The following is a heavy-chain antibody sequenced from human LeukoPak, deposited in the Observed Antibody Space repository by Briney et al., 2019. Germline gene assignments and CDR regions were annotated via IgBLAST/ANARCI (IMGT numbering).Heavy chain of an antibody. J-gene: IGHJ4*02. CDR3: ANVDIVATIDAGLRVDY. CDR1: GFIFSSYG. V-gene: IGHV3-30*18. Sequence: GGSLRLSCAASGFIFSSYGMQWFRQAPDKGLEWVAAISNDGSNKYYADSVKGRFTISRDNSKNTLYLQMNSLRAEDAAVYYCANVDIVATIDAGLRVDYWGQGTLVTVSS. CDR2: ISNDGSNK. D-gene: IGHD5-12*01.